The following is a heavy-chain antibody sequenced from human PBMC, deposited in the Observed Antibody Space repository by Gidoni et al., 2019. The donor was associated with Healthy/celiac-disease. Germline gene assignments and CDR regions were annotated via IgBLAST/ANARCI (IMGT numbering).Heavy chain of an antibody. CDR2: IYTSGST. CDR3: AREFSSWYGVTDY. J-gene: IGHJ4*02. CDR1: GGSISSGSYY. Sequence: QVQLQESGPGLVKPSQTLSLTCTVSGGSISSGSYYWSWIRQPAGKGLEWIGRIYTSGSTNYTPSLKSRVTISVDTSKNQFSLKLSSVTAADTAVYYCAREFSSWYGVTDYWGQGTLVTVSS. V-gene: IGHV4-61*02. D-gene: IGHD6-13*01.